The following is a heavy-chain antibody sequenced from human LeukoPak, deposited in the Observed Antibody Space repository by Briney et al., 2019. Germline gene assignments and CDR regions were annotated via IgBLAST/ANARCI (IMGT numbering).Heavy chain of an antibody. CDR3: ARGEAHYAGSADY. V-gene: IGHV1-18*01. J-gene: IGHJ4*02. CDR2: ISAYNGNT. D-gene: IGHD2-2*01. CDR1: GYNFNGYG. Sequence: ASVKVSCKASGYNFNGYGITWVRQAPGQGLELMAWISAYNGNTNYAQKFRGRVTMTTDTSTNTAYMELRGLTSDDTAVYYCARGEAHYAGSADYWGQGTQVTVSS.